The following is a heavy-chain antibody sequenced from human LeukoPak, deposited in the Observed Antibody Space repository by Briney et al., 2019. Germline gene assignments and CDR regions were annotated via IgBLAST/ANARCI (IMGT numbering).Heavy chain of an antibody. D-gene: IGHD2-2*01. CDR2: ISWDGGST. CDR3: ARGRYDLAYYFDY. Sequence: GGSLRLSCAASGFTFDDYTMHWVRQAPGKGLEWVSLISWDGGSTYYADSVKGRFTISRDNSKNSLYLQMNSLRTEDTALYYCARGRYDLAYYFDYWGQGTLVTVSS. J-gene: IGHJ4*02. CDR1: GFTFDDYT. V-gene: IGHV3-43*01.